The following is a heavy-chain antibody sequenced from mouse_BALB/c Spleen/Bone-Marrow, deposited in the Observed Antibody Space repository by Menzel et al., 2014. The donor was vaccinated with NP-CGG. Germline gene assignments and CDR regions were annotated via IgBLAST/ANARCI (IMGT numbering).Heavy chain of an antibody. Sequence: EVQLQQSGAELVRPGALVKLSCEASGFNIKDYYLHWVKQGPEQGLEWIGWIDPEKGNTKYDPKFQGKASIIADTSSNTAYLQLSSLTSEDTAVYYCARGAWARGYFDYWGQGTTLTVSS. J-gene: IGHJ2*01. CDR3: ARGAWARGYFDY. D-gene: IGHD4-1*01. CDR2: IDPEKGNT. V-gene: IGHV14-1*02. CDR1: GFNIKDYY.